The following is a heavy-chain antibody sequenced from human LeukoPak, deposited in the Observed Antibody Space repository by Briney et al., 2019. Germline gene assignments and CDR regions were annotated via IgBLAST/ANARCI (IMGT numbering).Heavy chain of an antibody. CDR1: GYTFNGYY. CDR2: INPNSGGT. J-gene: IGHJ4*02. D-gene: IGHD4-17*01. CDR3: ARVSDDYDRYFDY. V-gene: IGHV1-2*02. Sequence: ASVKVSCKASGYTFNGYYIHWVRQAPGQGLEWMGWINPNSGGTNYAQKFQGRVTMTRDTSISTAYMELSRLRSDDTAVYYCARVSDDYDRYFDYWGQGTLVTVSS.